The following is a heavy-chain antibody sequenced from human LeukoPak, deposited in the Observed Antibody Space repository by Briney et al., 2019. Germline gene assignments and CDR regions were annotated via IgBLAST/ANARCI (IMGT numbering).Heavy chain of an antibody. Sequence: SETLSLTCTVSGGSISSSSYYWGWIRQPPGKGLEWIGSIYYSGSTYYNPSLKSRVTISVDTSKNQFSLKLSSVTAADTAVYYCARHLVAPAASRGFDYWGQGTLVTVSS. CDR2: IYYSGST. CDR1: GGSISSSSYY. D-gene: IGHD2-2*01. V-gene: IGHV4-39*01. J-gene: IGHJ4*02. CDR3: ARHLVAPAASRGFDY.